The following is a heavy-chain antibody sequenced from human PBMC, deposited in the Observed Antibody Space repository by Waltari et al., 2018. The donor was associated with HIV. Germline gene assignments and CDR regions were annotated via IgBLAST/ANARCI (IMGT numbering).Heavy chain of an antibody. CDR1: GYSISSGYY. Sequence: QVQLQESGPGLVKPSETLSLTCTVSGYSISSGYYWGWIRQPPGKGLEWIGSIYHVGSTYYNPSLKSRVTISVDTSKNQFSLKLSSVTAADTAVYYCAREKVYCWNYWGQGTLVTVSS. D-gene: IGHD2-8*02. CDR3: AREKVYCWNY. J-gene: IGHJ4*02. CDR2: IYHVGST. V-gene: IGHV4-38-2*02.